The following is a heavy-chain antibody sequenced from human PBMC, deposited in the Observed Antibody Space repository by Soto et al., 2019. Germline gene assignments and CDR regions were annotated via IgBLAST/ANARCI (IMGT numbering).Heavy chain of an antibody. Sequence: GGSLRLSCAASGFRFSDYYMSWIRQAPGKGLEWVSYIRSSDNTRYYADSVKGRFTISRDNAKNSLYLQMNSLRAEDAAVYYCARGNALYDYWGQGILVTVSS. D-gene: IGHD2-2*01. J-gene: IGHJ4*02. CDR3: ARGNALYDY. CDR1: GFRFSDYY. V-gene: IGHV3-11*01. CDR2: IRSSDNTR.